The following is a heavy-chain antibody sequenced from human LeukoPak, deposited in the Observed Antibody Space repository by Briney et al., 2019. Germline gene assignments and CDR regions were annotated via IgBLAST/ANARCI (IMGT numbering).Heavy chain of an antibody. J-gene: IGHJ6*02. CDR3: ARDEGMTTVTTKYYYYGMDV. D-gene: IGHD4-11*01. V-gene: IGHV1-18*01. CDR2: ISAYNSNT. Sequence: GASVKVSCKASGYTFTSYGISWVRQAPGQGLEWMGWISAYNSNTNYAQKLQGRVTMTTDTSTSTAYMELRSLRSDDTAVYYCARDEGMTTVTTKYYYYGMDVWGQGTTVTVSS. CDR1: GYTFTSYG.